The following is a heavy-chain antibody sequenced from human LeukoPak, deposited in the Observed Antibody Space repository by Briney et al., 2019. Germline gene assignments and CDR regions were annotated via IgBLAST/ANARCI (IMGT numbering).Heavy chain of an antibody. J-gene: IGHJ4*02. CDR2: INPNNGGA. CDR1: GYTFTASY. V-gene: IGHV1-2*07. CDR3: ATDYSDALR. D-gene: IGHD2-15*01. Sequence: GASVKVSCKASGYTFTASYIHWVGQAPGQGREGMGWINPNNGGANYAPKFQGRVTMTRDTSFNTAYMELNGLTSDDTAIFYCATDYSDALRWGQGTLVTVSS.